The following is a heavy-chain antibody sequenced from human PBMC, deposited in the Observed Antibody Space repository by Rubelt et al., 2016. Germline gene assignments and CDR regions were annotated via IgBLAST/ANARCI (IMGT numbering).Heavy chain of an antibody. D-gene: IGHD6-19*01. CDR2: TYYRSKWYN. J-gene: IGHJ4*02. V-gene: IGHV6-1*01. Sequence: IRQSPSRGLEWLGRTYYRSKWYNDYAVSVKSRITINPDTSKNQFSLQLNSVTPEDTAVYYCASERTSGWYIYYFDYWGQGTLVTVSS. CDR3: ASERTSGWYIYYFDY.